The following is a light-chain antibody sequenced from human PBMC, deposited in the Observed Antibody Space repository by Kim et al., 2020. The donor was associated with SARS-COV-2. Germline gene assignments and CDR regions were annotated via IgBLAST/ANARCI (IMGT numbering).Light chain of an antibody. CDR1: SSDVGAYNL. CDR2: DVS. J-gene: IGLJ3*02. Sequence: QSALTQPASVSGSPGQSVTISCTGTSSDVGAYNLISWYQQHPGKAPKFMIHDVSQRPTGVSNRFSVSKSGNTASLTISGLQAEDEADYYCTSYTRSDTWVFGGGTQLTVL. V-gene: IGLV2-14*03. CDR3: TSYTRSDTWV.